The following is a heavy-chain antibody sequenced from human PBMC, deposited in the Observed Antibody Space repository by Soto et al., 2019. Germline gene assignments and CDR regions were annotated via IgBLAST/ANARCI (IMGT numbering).Heavy chain of an antibody. D-gene: IGHD1-26*01. CDR1: GYIFTNHY. CDR2: INPSGGST. J-gene: IGHJ3*02. Sequence: GASVKVSCKASGYIFTNHYIHWVRQAPGQGLEWMGIINPSGGSTNYLQKFQGRITMTRDTSTSTVYMELSSLRSEDTAVYYCARGISTKSESTGAFDIWGQGTMVTVSS. V-gene: IGHV1-46*03. CDR3: ARGISTKSESTGAFDI.